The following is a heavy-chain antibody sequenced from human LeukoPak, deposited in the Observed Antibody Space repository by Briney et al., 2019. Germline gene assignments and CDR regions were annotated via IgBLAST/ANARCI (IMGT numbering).Heavy chain of an antibody. D-gene: IGHD3-22*01. CDR2: INSDGSST. V-gene: IGHV3-74*01. J-gene: IGHJ3*02. CDR1: GFTFSSYW. Sequence: GGSLRLSCAASGFTFSSYWMHWVRQAPGKGLVWVSRINSDGSSTSYADSVKGRFTISRDNAKNTLYLQMNSLRAEDTAVYYCARLTYYYDSSGLAHDAFDIWGQGAMVTVSS. CDR3: ARLTYYYDSSGLAHDAFDI.